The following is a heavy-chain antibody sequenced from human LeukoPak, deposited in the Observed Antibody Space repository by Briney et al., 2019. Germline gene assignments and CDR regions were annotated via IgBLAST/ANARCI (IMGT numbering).Heavy chain of an antibody. Sequence: GGSLRLSCAASGFTFSSYGMSWVRQAPGKGLEWVSSISGSGGSTYYVDSMKGRFTISRDNSKNTLYLQMSSLRAEDTAVYYCAKDLGSYWGQGTLVTVSS. CDR2: ISGSGGST. CDR1: GFTFSSYG. D-gene: IGHD1-26*01. CDR3: AKDLGSY. J-gene: IGHJ4*02. V-gene: IGHV3-23*01.